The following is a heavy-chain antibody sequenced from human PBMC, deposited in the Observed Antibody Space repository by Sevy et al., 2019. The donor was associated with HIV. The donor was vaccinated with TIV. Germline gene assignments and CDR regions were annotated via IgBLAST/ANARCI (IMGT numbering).Heavy chain of an antibody. V-gene: IGHV4-61*01. CDR3: AREPYFFDKSGYYWDY. CDR2: VYHTGST. D-gene: IGHD3-22*01. Sequence: SETLSLTCAVSGVSVSSDTYYWSWIRQPPGKGLEWIGYVYHTGSTNYSPSFKSRVTISVDTSKNQFSLRVFSVSAADTAVYYCAREPYFFDKSGYYWDYWGQGALVTVSS. CDR1: GVSVSSDTYY. J-gene: IGHJ4*02.